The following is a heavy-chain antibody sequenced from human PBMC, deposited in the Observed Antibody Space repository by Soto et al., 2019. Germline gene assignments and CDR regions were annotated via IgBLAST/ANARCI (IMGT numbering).Heavy chain of an antibody. J-gene: IGHJ3*02. Sequence: SETLSLTCTVTGGSISSYYWSWIRQPAGKGLEWIGRVFTSGNTNDNPSLQSRVTMSVDTSKNQFSLKLSSVTAADTAVYYCVRSFFYDNTAYHSSDAFDIWGQGTMVTVSS. V-gene: IGHV4-4*07. CDR2: VFTSGNT. CDR1: GGSISSYY. D-gene: IGHD3-22*01. CDR3: VRSFFYDNTAYHSSDAFDI.